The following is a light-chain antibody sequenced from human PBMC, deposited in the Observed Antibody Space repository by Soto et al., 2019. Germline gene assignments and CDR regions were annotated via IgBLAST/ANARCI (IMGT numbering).Light chain of an antibody. CDR2: EVS. V-gene: IGLV2-14*01. J-gene: IGLJ1*01. CDR1: SSDVGGYNY. Sequence: QSVLTQPASVSGSPGQSITISCTGTSSDVGGYNYVSWYQQRPGKAPKLMIYEVSNRPSGVSNRFSGSKSGNTASLTISGLQAEDEADYYCISYTSSSIDYVFGTGSKLTVL. CDR3: ISYTSSSIDYV.